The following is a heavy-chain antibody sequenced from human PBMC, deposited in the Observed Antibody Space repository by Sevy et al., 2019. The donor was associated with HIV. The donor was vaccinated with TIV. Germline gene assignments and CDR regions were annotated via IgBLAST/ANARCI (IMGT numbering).Heavy chain of an antibody. J-gene: IGHJ6*02. D-gene: IGHD4-17*01. V-gene: IGHV3-30-3*01. CDR2: ISFDESDK. CDR1: GFSFTNYYA. Sequence: GGSLRLSCAASGFSFTNYYAMHWVRQAPGKGLEWVALISFDESDKYYADSVKGRFTISRENFKNTLYLQMNSLITEDTAVYYCARPRANYVDDYFFYAMDVWGQGTTVTVSS. CDR3: ARPRANYVDDYFFYAMDV.